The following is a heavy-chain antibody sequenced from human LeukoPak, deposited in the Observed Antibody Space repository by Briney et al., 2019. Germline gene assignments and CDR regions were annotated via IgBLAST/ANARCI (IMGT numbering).Heavy chain of an antibody. D-gene: IGHD4-17*01. V-gene: IGHV3-30-3*01. CDR3: ARDLCTVTTCDNWFDP. J-gene: IGHJ5*02. Sequence: GRSLRLSCAASGFTFSSYAMHWVRQAPGKGLEWVAVISYDGSNKYYADSVKGRFTISRDNSKNTLHLQMNSLRAEDTAVYYCARDLCTVTTCDNWFDPWGQGTLVTVSS. CDR1: GFTFSSYA. CDR2: ISYDGSNK.